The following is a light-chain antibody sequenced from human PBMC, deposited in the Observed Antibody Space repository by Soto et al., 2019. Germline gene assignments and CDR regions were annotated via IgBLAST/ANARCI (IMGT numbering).Light chain of an antibody. CDR1: QSISTW. Sequence: DIQMTQSPSTLSASVGARVTITCRASQSISTWLAWYQQKPGKVPKLLIYKASNLESGVPSRFSGSGSGTEFTLTISSLQPDDFATYYCQQYNSFTWTFGQGTKVEIK. V-gene: IGKV1-5*03. CDR3: QQYNSFTWT. J-gene: IGKJ1*01. CDR2: KAS.